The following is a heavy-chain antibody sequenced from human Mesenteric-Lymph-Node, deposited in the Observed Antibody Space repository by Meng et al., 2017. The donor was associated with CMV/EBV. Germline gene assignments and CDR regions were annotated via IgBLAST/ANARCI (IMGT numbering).Heavy chain of an antibody. CDR2: ISGYNGNT. CDR3: ARDCSVEPAAMGPRDYRYCYYRIDV. CDR1: GYTFNRFG. D-gene: IGHD2-2*01. V-gene: IGHV1-18*01. J-gene: IGHJ6*02. Sequence: ASVKVSCKASGYTFNRFGISWLRQAPGQGLEWMGWISGYNGNTNYAQSLQDRVTMTADTSTNTAYMELRSLRSDDTAVYYCARDCSVEPAAMGPRDYRYCYYRIDVWGQGTTVTVSS.